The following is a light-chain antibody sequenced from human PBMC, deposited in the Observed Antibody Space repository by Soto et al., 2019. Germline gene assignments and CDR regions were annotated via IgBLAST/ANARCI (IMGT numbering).Light chain of an antibody. CDR1: SSDVGAYNY. J-gene: IGLJ2*01. Sequence: QSALTQPASVSGSSRQSITISCTGTSSDVGAYNYVSWYQQHPGKAPKLMIYDVNIRPSGVSNRFSGSKSGNTASLTISGLQAEDEADYYCTSWTTSTTMKFGGGTQLTVL. CDR3: TSWTTSTTMK. V-gene: IGLV2-14*01. CDR2: DVN.